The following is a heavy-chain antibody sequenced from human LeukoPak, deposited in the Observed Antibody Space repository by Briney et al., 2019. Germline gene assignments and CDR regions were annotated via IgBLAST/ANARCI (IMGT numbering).Heavy chain of an antibody. CDR2: FNPLGGAT. J-gene: IGHJ4*02. CDR3: ARDVGATYHFDY. D-gene: IGHD1-26*01. Sequence: GASEKVSCKASVYTFTSYYIHWVRQAPGQRLEWMGIFNPLGGATGYAQEFQGRVTMPRDTSTATVYMELSSRRSEDTAVYYCARDVGATYHFDYWGQGTVVTVSS. CDR1: VYTFTSYY. V-gene: IGHV1-46*01.